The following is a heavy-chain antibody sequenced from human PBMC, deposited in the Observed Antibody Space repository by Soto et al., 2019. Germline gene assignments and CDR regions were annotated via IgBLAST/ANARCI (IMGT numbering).Heavy chain of an antibody. CDR3: TATLISAMDV. D-gene: IGHD1-26*01. CDR1: QYDFMNFW. Sequence: GESLKISCKGSQYDFMNFWVGWVRQMPGKGPEWMGIIFPADSDTRFSPSFQGRVTMSVDKSTYTAYLQWSSLEASDTAIYYCTATLISAMDVWGQGTPVTVSS. J-gene: IGHJ6*02. CDR2: IFPADSDT. V-gene: IGHV5-51*01.